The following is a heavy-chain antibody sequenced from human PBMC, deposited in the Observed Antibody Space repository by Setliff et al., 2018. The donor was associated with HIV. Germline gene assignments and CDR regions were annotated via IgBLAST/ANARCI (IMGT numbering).Heavy chain of an antibody. V-gene: IGHV4-31*03. CDR1: GVSVSSGGYY. D-gene: IGHD2-2*01. CDR2: VHHTGTT. CDR3: ARGESSTWDLAEHFQH. Sequence: SETLSLTCTVSGVSVSSGGYYWSWIRQHPGKGLEWIGDVHHTGTTYLNPPLKSRITISVDTSKNQFSLKLGFVTAADTAVYHCARGESSTWDLAEHFQHWGHGTLVTVSS. J-gene: IGHJ1*01.